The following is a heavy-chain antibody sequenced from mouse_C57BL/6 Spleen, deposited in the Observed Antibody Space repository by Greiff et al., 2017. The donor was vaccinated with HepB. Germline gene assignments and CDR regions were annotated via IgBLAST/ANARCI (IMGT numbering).Heavy chain of an antibody. CDR3: ARPLTTVVEANAMDY. Sequence: EVQLVESGGGLVKPGGSLKLSCAASGFTFSDYGMHWVRQAPEKGLEWVAYISSGSSTIYYADIVKGRFTISRDNAKNTLFLQMTSLRSEETAMYYWARPLTTVVEANAMDYWGQGTSVTVSS. J-gene: IGHJ4*01. D-gene: IGHD1-1*01. V-gene: IGHV5-17*01. CDR2: ISSGSSTI. CDR1: GFTFSDYG.